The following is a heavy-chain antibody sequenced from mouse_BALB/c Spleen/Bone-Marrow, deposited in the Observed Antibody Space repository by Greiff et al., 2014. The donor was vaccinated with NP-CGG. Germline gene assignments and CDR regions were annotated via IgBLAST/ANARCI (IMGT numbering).Heavy chain of an antibody. V-gene: IGHV7-3*02. CDR1: GFTFTDYY. Sequence: VQLKESGGGLVQPGGSLRLSCATSGFTFTDYYMNWVRQTPGKALEWLGFIRNRANGYTNEFSVSVKGRFTISTYNSQNILYRQINTLRAEDRATYYSARYYGCSDNAMDDWGQGTSVTVSS. D-gene: IGHD2-2*01. J-gene: IGHJ4*01. CDR3: ARYYGCSDNAMDD. CDR2: IRNRANGYTN.